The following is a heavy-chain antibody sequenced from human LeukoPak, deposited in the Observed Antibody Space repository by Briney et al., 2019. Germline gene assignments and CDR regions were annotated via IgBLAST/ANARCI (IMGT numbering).Heavy chain of an antibody. CDR2: ISGSGGST. V-gene: IGHV3-23*01. D-gene: IGHD3-3*02. CDR1: GFTFSSYA. J-gene: IGHJ4*02. CDR3: AKVRAFLEWLPVDY. Sequence: GGSLRLSCAASGFTFSSYAMSWVRQAPGKGLEWVSAISGSGGSTYYADSVKGRFTISRDNSKNTLYLQMNSLRAEDTAVYYCAKVRAFLEWLPVDYWGQGTLVTVSS.